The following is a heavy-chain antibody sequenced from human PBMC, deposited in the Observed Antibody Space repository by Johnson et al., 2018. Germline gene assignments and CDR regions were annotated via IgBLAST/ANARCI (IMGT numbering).Heavy chain of an antibody. Sequence: QVQLVQSGGGVVQPGRSLKLSCAASGFSFSSFGMHWVRQAPGKGLEWVAVIPYDGSNKYYADSVKGRFTISRDNSKNTLYLQMNSLRAEDTAVFYCARDSSVDYDPIHHYYYYGMDVWGQGTTVTVSS. CDR2: IPYDGSNK. J-gene: IGHJ6*02. V-gene: IGHV3-30*03. CDR1: GFSFSSFG. CDR3: ARDSSVDYDPIHHYYYYGMDV. D-gene: IGHD4-17*01.